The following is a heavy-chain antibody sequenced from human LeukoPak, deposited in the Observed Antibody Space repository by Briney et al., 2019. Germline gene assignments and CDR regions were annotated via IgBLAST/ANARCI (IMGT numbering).Heavy chain of an antibody. CDR3: AREAVAVGGSWFDP. Sequence: TLSLTCGVFGGSFXXYYWSWIRQPPGQGLEWIGEINLSGNTNYNPSLKSRVSISVDTSKNQFSLHLTSVTAADTAVYYCAREAVAVGGSWFDPWGQGTLVTVSS. D-gene: IGHD6-19*01. J-gene: IGHJ5*02. V-gene: IGHV4-34*01. CDR2: INLSGNT. CDR1: GGSFXXYY.